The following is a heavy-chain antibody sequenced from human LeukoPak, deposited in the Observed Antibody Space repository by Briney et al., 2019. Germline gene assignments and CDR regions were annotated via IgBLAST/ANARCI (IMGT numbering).Heavy chain of an antibody. CDR2: ISDSGDYT. Sequence: GGSLRLSCAVSGVTFSSDAMSWVRQAPGKGLGWVSAISDSGDYTYYADAVKGRFTISRDNSKNTLYLHVNSLTAEDTAVYYCAKDTSIGKYCTSGVCSPFDYWGQGTLVTVSS. CDR1: GVTFSSDA. D-gene: IGHD2-8*01. J-gene: IGHJ4*02. CDR3: AKDTSIGKYCTSGVCSPFDY. V-gene: IGHV3-23*01.